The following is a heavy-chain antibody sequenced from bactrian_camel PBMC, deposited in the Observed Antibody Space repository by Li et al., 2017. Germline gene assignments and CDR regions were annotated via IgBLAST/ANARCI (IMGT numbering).Heavy chain of an antibody. CDR2: RYTGSYST. CDR3: TRETQWVGYHEFAEY. V-gene: IGHV3S40*01. CDR1: GYTSSRNC. D-gene: IGHD5*01. J-gene: IGHJ4*01. Sequence: VQLVESGGESVQAGGSLRLSCAASGYTSSRNCMGWFRQAPGKEREGVASRYTGSYSTYYADSVKGRFAISRDNAQNMVYLQANSLNPEDTAMYYCTRETQWVGYHEFAEYWGQGTQVTVS.